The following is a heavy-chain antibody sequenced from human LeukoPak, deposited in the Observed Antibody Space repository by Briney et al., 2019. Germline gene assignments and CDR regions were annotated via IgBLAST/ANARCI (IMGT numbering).Heavy chain of an antibody. CDR3: ARDFVSSGYYFDY. J-gene: IGHJ4*02. Sequence: GGSLRLSCATSGFTFNSYWMHWVRQAPGKGLTWVSYINTDGSSTYYADAVKGRFTISRDNAKNSLYLQMDSLRAEDTAVYYCARDFVSSGYYFDYWGQGTLVTVSS. D-gene: IGHD3-22*01. V-gene: IGHV3-74*01. CDR2: INTDGSST. CDR1: GFTFNSYW.